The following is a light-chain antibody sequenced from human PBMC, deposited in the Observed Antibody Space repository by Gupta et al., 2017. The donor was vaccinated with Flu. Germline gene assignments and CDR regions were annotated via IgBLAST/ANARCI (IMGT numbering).Light chain of an antibody. CDR3: QAWDGDVVVV. CDR2: QDD. J-gene: IGLJ3*02. CDR1: KLGEKS. Sequence: SGHKLGEKSVSWYQQKSGQSPILVVYQDDRRPSGISERFSASNSGDTATLTVSGTQATDGAVYYCQAWDGDVVVVFGGGTRVTVL. V-gene: IGLV3-1*01.